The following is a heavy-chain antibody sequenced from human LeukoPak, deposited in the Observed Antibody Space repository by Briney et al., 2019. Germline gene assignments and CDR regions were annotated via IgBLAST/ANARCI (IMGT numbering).Heavy chain of an antibody. V-gene: IGHV1-24*01. D-gene: IGHD3-10*01. Sequence: GASVKVSCKVSGYTLTELSMHWVRQAPGKGLEWMGGFDPEDGETIYAQKFQDRVTMTEDISTDTAYMELSSLRSEDTAVYYCATTLVGVIGEYFQLWGQGTLVTVSS. CDR3: ATTLVGVIGEYFQL. CDR1: GYTLTELS. J-gene: IGHJ1*01. CDR2: FDPEDGET.